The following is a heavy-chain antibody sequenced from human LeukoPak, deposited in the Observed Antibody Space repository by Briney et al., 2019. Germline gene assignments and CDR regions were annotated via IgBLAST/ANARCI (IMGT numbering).Heavy chain of an antibody. V-gene: IGHV3-7*01. D-gene: IGHD3-16*01. CDR3: ARQGDDY. CDR1: GFTFSDYS. Sequence: GGSLRLSCAASGFTFSDYSMNWVRQAPGKGVECVANIKEDGSEKYYVDSVKGRFTISRDNAKNSLYLQMNSLRAEDTAVYYCARQGDDYWGHGTLVTVSS. CDR2: IKEDGSEK. J-gene: IGHJ4*01.